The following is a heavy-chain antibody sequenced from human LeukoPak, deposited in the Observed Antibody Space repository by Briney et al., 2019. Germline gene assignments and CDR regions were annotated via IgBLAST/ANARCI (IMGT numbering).Heavy chain of an antibody. Sequence: ASVKVSCKASGYTFTSYYMHWVRQAPGQGLEWMGIINPSGGSTSYAQKFQGRVTMTRDTSTSTVYMELSSLRSDDTAVYYCARERDGYNIKPFFDYWGQGTLVTVSS. CDR2: INPSGGST. J-gene: IGHJ4*02. D-gene: IGHD5-24*01. CDR1: GYTFTSYY. V-gene: IGHV1-46*01. CDR3: ARERDGYNIKPFFDY.